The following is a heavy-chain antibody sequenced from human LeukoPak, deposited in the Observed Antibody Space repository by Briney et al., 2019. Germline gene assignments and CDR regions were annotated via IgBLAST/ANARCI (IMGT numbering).Heavy chain of an antibody. V-gene: IGHV3-48*03. J-gene: IGHJ6*04. Sequence: GGSLRLSCAASGSTFSSYEMNWVRQAPGKGLEWVSYISSSGSTIYYADSVKGRFTISRDNAKNSLYLQMNSLRAEDTAVYYCAELGITMIGGVWGKGTTVAISS. CDR2: ISSSGSTI. CDR3: AELGITMIGGV. D-gene: IGHD3-10*02. CDR1: GSTFSSYE.